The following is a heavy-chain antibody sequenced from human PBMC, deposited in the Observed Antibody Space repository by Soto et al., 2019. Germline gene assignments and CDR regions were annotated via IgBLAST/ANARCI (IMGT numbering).Heavy chain of an antibody. D-gene: IGHD3-16*01. Sequence: KPSETLSLTCTVSGGSISSSNYYWGWIRQPPGKWLEWIGSIYYSGSTAYNSSLKSRVTMSVDTSKNQLSLRLSSVTAADTAVYYCASPTLGAFDIWGQGTMVTV. CDR1: GGSISSSNYY. V-gene: IGHV4-39*01. J-gene: IGHJ3*02. CDR3: ASPTLGAFDI. CDR2: IYYSGST.